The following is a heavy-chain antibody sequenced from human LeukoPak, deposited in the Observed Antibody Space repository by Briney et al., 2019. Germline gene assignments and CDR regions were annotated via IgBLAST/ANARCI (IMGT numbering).Heavy chain of an antibody. CDR1: GGSISSYY. V-gene: IGHV4-59*12. J-gene: IGHJ3*02. CDR3: ATSRMWFGELYAFDI. Sequence: PSETLSPICTVSGGSISSYYWSWIRQPPGKGLEWIGYIYYSGSTNYKSSLKSRVTISVDTSKNQFSLKLSSITAADTAVYYCATSRMWFGELYAFDIWGQGTMVTVSS. D-gene: IGHD3-10*01. CDR2: IYYSGST.